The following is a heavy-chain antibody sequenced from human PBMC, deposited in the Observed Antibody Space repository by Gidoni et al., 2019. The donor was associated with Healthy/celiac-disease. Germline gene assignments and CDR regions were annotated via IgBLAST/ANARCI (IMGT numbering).Heavy chain of an antibody. CDR3: ARAGGPDFDY. CDR2: IYYSGST. CDR1: GGSISSYY. V-gene: IGHV4-59*01. Sequence: QVQLQESGPGLVKPSETLSLTCTVSGGSISSYYWSWIRQPPGKGLEWIGYIYYSGSTNYNPSLKSRVTISVDTSKNQFSLKLSSVTAADTAVYYCARAGGPDFDYWGQGTLVTVSS. J-gene: IGHJ4*02. D-gene: IGHD2-15*01.